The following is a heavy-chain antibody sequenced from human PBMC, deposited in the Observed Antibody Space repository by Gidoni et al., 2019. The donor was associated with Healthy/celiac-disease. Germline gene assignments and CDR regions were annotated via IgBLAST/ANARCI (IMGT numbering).Heavy chain of an antibody. CDR1: GGTFSSYA. CDR2: IIPILGIA. V-gene: IGHV1-69*04. J-gene: IGHJ6*02. D-gene: IGHD3-22*01. CDR3: ASGWDSRGYYYDMDV. Sequence: QVQLVQSGAEVMKPGSSVKVSCKASGGTFSSYAISWVRQAPGQGLEWMGRIIPILGIANDAQKFQGRVTITADKSTCTAYMELSSLRSEDTAVYYCASGWDSRGYYYDMDVWGQGTTVTVSS.